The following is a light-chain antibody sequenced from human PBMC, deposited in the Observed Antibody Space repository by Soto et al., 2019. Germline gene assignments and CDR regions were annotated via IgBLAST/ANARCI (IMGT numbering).Light chain of an antibody. CDR1: QSISSW. Sequence: DIQMTQSPATLSASVEDRVTITCRASQSISSWLAWYQQKPGKAPKLLIYDASALESGVPSRFSGSGSGTEFTLTIGSLQPDDFATYYCQQYNSYSQTFGQGTKVDI. J-gene: IGKJ1*01. V-gene: IGKV1-5*01. CDR3: QQYNSYSQT. CDR2: DAS.